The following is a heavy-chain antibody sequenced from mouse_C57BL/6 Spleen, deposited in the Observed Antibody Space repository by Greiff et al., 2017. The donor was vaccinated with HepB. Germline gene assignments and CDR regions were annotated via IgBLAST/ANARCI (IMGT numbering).Heavy chain of an antibody. D-gene: IGHD1-1*01. J-gene: IGHJ1*03. Sequence: VQLQQSGPELVKPGASVKISCKASGYAFSSSWMNWVKQRPGKGLEWIGRIYPGDGDTNYNGKFKGKATLTADKSSSTAYMQLSSLTSEDSAVYFCERDYYGRGGYFDVWGTGTTVTVSS. V-gene: IGHV1-82*01. CDR1: GYAFSSSW. CDR3: ERDYYGRGGYFDV. CDR2: IYPGDGDT.